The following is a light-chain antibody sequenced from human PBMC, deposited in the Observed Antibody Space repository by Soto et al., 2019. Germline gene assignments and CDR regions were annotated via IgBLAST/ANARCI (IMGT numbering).Light chain of an antibody. Sequence: QSVLTQPPSVSAAPGQNVTISCSGTSSTIGTNYVSWYQHVPGTAPKLLIYDNTKRPSGIPDRFSGFKSATSATLTLTGLQTGDEADYYCGTWDTILNVLYVFGTGTKLTVL. CDR1: SSTIGTNY. CDR3: GTWDTILNVLYV. V-gene: IGLV1-51*01. CDR2: DNT. J-gene: IGLJ1*01.